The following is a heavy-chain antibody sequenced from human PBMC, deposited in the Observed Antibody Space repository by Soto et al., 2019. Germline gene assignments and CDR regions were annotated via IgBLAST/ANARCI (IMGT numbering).Heavy chain of an antibody. CDR3: AAEQLEWLLFESSWFDP. CDR1: GGTFSSYT. Sequence: GASVKVSCKASGGTFSSYTISWVRQAPGQGLEWMGRIIPILGIANYAQKFQGRVTITADKSTSTAYMELGSLRSEDTAVYYCAAEQLEWLLFESSWFDPWGQGTLVTVSS. D-gene: IGHD3-3*01. V-gene: IGHV1-69*02. CDR2: IIPILGIA. J-gene: IGHJ5*02.